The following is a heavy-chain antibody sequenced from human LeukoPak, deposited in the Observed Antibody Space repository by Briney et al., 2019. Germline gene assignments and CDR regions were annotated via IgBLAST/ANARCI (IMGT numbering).Heavy chain of an antibody. J-gene: IGHJ3*02. D-gene: IGHD1-26*01. CDR1: GFTFSSYG. Sequence: GGSLRLSCAASGFTFSSYGMHWVRQAPGKGLEWVAVIWYDGSNKYYADSVKGRFTISRDNSKNTLYLQMNSLRAEDMAVYYCAVVGADDAFDIWGQGTMVTVSS. CDR3: AVVGADDAFDI. V-gene: IGHV3-33*01. CDR2: IWYDGSNK.